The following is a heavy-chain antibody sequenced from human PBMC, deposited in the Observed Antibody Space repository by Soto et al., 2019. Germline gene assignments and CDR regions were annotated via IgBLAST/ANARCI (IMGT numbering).Heavy chain of an antibody. D-gene: IGHD3-10*01. CDR2: IDGSGGIT. Sequence: GGSLRLSCAASGFTFGTTDMSWVRQAPGEGLEWVSTIDGSGGITYYADSVKGRSTISRDNSRNTVYLQMICLRGDDTALYYCVKNSGWFNTWGQGALVTVSS. V-gene: IGHV3-23*01. CDR3: VKNSGWFNT. J-gene: IGHJ5*02. CDR1: GFTFGTTD.